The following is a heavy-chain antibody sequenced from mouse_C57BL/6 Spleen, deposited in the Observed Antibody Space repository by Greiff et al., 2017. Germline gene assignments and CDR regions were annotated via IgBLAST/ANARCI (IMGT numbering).Heavy chain of an antibody. J-gene: IGHJ3*01. CDR3: AREDYGSSFDY. CDR1: GYSFTDYN. CDR2: INPNYGTT. V-gene: IGHV1-39*01. D-gene: IGHD1-1*01. Sequence: EVKLQESGPELVKPGASVKISCKASGYSFTDYNMHWVKQSNGKSLEWIGVINPNYGTTSYNQKFKGKATLTVDQSSSTAYMQRNSLTSEDAAVYDCAREDYGSSFDYWGQGTLVTVSA.